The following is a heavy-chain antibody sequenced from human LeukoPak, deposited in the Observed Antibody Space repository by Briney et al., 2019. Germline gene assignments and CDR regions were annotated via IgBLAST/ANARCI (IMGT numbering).Heavy chain of an antibody. CDR1: GYIFTSNW. CDR3: ARQTRDGSGSRGYSFDF. V-gene: IGHV5-51*01. J-gene: IGHJ4*02. CDR2: IYPGDSHT. Sequence: GESLKISCKGSGYIFTSNWIGWGRQMPGKGLEWMGFIYPGDSHTRYDPSFEGQVTISADKSISTAYLQWSSLKASDTAMYYCARQTRDGSGSRGYSFDFWGQGALVTVSS. D-gene: IGHD3-10*01.